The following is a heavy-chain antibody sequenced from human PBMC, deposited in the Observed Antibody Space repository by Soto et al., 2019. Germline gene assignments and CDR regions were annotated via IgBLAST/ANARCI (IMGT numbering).Heavy chain of an antibody. V-gene: IGHV1-18*01. CDR2: ISAYNGNT. CDR1: GYTFTSYG. Sequence: ASVKVSCKASGYTFTSYGISWVRQAPGQGLEWMGWISAYNGNTNYAQKLQGRVTMTRDTSTSTAYMELRRLRSDDTAVYYCARGRSSADDRSDHYSNQDFCGKGATVTVSS. D-gene: IGHD3-16*01. J-gene: IGHJ6*03. CDR3: ARGRSSADDRSDHYSNQDF.